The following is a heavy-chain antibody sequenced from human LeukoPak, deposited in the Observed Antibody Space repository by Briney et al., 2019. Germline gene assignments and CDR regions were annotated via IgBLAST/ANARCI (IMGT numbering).Heavy chain of an antibody. CDR3: ARELGDLATRIVVVITWFDP. Sequence: SVKVSCKASGGTFSSYGISWVRQAPGQGLEWMGGIIPIFGTANYAQKFQGRVTITADESTSTAYMELSRLRSDDTAVYYCARELGDLATRIVVVITWFDPWGQGTLVTVSS. J-gene: IGHJ5*02. V-gene: IGHV1-69*13. CDR1: GGTFSSYG. D-gene: IGHD3-22*01. CDR2: IIPIFGTA.